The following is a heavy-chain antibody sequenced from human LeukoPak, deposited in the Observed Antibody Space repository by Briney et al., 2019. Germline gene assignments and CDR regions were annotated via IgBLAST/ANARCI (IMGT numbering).Heavy chain of an antibody. J-gene: IGHJ3*02. D-gene: IGHD2-2*01. CDR3: ARPPGDIVVVGAFDI. V-gene: IGHV3-30*03. Sequence: PGGSLRLSCAASGFTFSSYGMHWVRQAPGKGLEWVAVISYDGSNKYYADSVKGRFTISRDNSKNTLYLQMNSLRAEDTAVYYCARPPGDIVVVGAFDIWGQGTMVTVSS. CDR1: GFTFSSYG. CDR2: ISYDGSNK.